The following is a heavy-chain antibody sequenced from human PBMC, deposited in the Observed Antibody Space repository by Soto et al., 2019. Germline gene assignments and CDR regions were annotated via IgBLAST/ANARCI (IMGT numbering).Heavy chain of an antibody. CDR3: ARLPSRHLVDY. J-gene: IGHJ4*02. V-gene: IGHV4-39*01. CDR1: GSSINSSGYY. D-gene: IGHD3-3*02. CDR2: MFYGVST. Sequence: SGTLSLTCTVSGSSINSSGYYWGWIRQPPGKGLEWIGSMFYGVSTYYNPSLKSRVTVSVDTSKNQFSLNLRSVTAADTAVYYCARLPSRHLVDYWGQGTLVTV.